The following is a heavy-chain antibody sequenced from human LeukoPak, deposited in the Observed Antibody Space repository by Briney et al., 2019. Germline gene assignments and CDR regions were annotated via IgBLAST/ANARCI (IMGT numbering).Heavy chain of an antibody. J-gene: IGHJ4*02. CDR2: IYYTGST. Sequence: PSETLSLTCTVSGGSIISSTYYWGWIRQPPGKGLEWTGSIYYTGSTYYNPSLKSRVTISVDTSRNQFSLKLSSVTAADTALYYCARHRGSPYSGSYYYFDFWGQGTLVTVSS. CDR1: GGSIISSTYY. V-gene: IGHV4-39*01. D-gene: IGHD1-26*01. CDR3: ARHRGSPYSGSYYYFDF.